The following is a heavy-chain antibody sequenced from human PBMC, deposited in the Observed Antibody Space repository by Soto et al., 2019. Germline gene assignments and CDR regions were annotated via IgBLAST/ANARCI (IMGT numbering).Heavy chain of an antibody. CDR3: ATDIVVVPAATVEDAFDI. V-gene: IGHV3-23*01. CDR2: ISGSGGST. D-gene: IGHD2-2*01. J-gene: IGHJ3*02. Sequence: EVQLLESGGGLVQPGGSLRLSCAASGFTFSSYAMSWVRQAPGKGLEWVSAISGSGGSTYYADSVKGRFTISRDNSKNTRYLQMNSLRAEDTAVYYCATDIVVVPAATVEDAFDIWGQGTMVTVSS. CDR1: GFTFSSYA.